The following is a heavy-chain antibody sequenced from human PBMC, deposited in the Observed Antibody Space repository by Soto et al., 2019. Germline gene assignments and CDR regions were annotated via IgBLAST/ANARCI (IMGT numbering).Heavy chain of an antibody. CDR1: GYTFTSYD. J-gene: IGHJ5*02. Sequence: RASVKVSCKASGYTFTSYDINWVRQATGQGLEWMGWMNPNSGNTGYAQKFQGRVTMTRNTSISTAYMELSSLGSEDTAVYYCARGRGSSSWYVVWFDPWGQGTLVTVSS. CDR2: MNPNSGNT. CDR3: ARGRGSSSWYVVWFDP. V-gene: IGHV1-8*01. D-gene: IGHD6-13*01.